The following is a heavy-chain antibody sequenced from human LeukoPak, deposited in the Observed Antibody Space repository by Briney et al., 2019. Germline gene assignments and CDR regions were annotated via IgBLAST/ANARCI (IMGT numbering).Heavy chain of an antibody. CDR3: ARASYYYDTTGLGAVDI. CDR1: GFTFSSYC. CDR2: IKQEGSET. V-gene: IGHV3-7*03. D-gene: IGHD3-22*01. J-gene: IGHJ3*02. Sequence: PGRCLSPAYAASGFTFSSYCTGCVRQAPGKWRECVANIKQEGSETYYADSVKGRFTICRDDGKNSLFLQMNSLRTEDTALYYCARASYYYDTTGLGAVDIWGQGTMVTVSS.